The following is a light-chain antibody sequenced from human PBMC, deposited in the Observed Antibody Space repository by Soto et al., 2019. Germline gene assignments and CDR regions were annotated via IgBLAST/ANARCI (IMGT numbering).Light chain of an antibody. CDR1: QSVSSSY. CDR3: QQYGSSPLT. CDR2: GAS. V-gene: IGKV3-20*01. J-gene: IGKJ4*01. Sequence: EIVLTQSPGTLSLSPGERATLSCRAIQSVSSSYLAWYQQKPGQAPRLLIYGASSRATGIPDRFSGSGSGTDFTLTISRLEPEDFAVYYCQQYGSSPLTFGGGTKWIS.